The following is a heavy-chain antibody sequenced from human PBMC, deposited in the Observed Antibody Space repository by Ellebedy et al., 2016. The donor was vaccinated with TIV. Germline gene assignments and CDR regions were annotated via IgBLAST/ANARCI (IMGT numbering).Heavy chain of an antibody. Sequence: GESLKISCAASGFTVSSNYMNWIRQAPGKGLEWVSSISSSSSYIYYADSVKGRFTISRDNSKNTLYLQMNSLRAEDTAVYYCARDNGYSTPGDWGQGTLVTVSS. CDR3: ARDNGYSTPGD. V-gene: IGHV3-21*01. CDR2: ISSSSSYI. D-gene: IGHD2-15*01. J-gene: IGHJ4*02. CDR1: GFTVSSNY.